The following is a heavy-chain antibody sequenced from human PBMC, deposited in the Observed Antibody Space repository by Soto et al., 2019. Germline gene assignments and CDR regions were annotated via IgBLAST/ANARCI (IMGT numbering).Heavy chain of an antibody. CDR1: GFTFSSYA. CDR3: ARDAQIGRGYSVYDTY. D-gene: IGHD5-12*01. Sequence: HPGGSLRLSCAASGFTFSSYAMSWVRQAPGKGLEWVSAISGSGGSTYYADSVKGRFTISRDNSKNTLYLQMNSLRAEDTAVYYCARDAQIGRGYSVYDTYWGQGTLVTVSS. CDR2: ISGSGGST. J-gene: IGHJ4*01. V-gene: IGHV3-23*01.